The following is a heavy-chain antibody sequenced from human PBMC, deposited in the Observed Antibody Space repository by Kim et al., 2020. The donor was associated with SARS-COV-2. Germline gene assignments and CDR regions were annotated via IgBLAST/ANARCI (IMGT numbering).Heavy chain of an antibody. V-gene: IGHV3-72*01. CDR3: TRGGGSGYTFDY. Sequence: GGSLRLSCVASGFTFSDHYMDWVRQAPGEGLEWVGRARKKANGYTTEYAASVKGRFTISRDDSKNSLYLHMNSLKTEDTAIYYCTRGGGSGYTFDYWGQG. J-gene: IGHJ4*02. CDR2: ARKKANGYTT. D-gene: IGHD5-12*01. CDR1: GFTFSDHY.